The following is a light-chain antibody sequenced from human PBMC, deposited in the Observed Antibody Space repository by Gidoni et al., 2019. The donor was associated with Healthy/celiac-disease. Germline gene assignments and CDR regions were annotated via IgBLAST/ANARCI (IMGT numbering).Light chain of an antibody. Sequence: QSARTQPASVSGSPGQSIPISCNGTSSDVGGYNYVSWYQQHPGKAPKLMIYDVSNRPSGVSNRFSGSKSGNTASLTISGLQAEDEADYYCSSYTSSSTLFCGGTKLTVL. CDR3: SSYTSSSTL. CDR2: DVS. CDR1: SSDVGGYNY. V-gene: IGLV2-14*03. J-gene: IGLJ2*01.